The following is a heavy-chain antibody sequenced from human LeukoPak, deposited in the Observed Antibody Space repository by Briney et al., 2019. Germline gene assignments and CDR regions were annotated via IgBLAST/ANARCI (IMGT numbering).Heavy chain of an antibody. J-gene: IGHJ4*02. CDR2: IYYSGST. CDR1: GGSISSYY. D-gene: IGHD3-3*01. Sequence: SETLSLTCTASGGSISSYYWSWIRQPPGKGLEWIGYIYYSGSTNYNPSLKSRVTISVDTSKNQFSLKLSSVTAADTAVYYCARGRITIFGVVSTQPYYFDYWGQGTLVTVSS. CDR3: ARGRITIFGVVSTQPYYFDY. V-gene: IGHV4-59*12.